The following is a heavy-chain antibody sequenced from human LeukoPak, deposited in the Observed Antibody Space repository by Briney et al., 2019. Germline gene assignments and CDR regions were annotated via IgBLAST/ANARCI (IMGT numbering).Heavy chain of an antibody. J-gene: IGHJ6*02. D-gene: IGHD3-22*01. V-gene: IGHV4-59*12. CDR2: IYYSGST. Sequence: PSETLSLTCTVSGGSISSYYWSWIRQPPGKGLEWIGYIYYSGSTNYNPSLKSRVTISVDTSKNQFSLKLSSVTAADTAVYYCARGLVMIVVSTAYFYYYGMDVWGQGTTVTVSS. CDR3: ARGLVMIVVSTAYFYYYGMDV. CDR1: GGSISSYY.